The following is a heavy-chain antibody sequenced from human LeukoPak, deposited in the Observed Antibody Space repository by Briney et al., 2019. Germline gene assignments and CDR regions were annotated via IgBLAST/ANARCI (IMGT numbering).Heavy chain of an antibody. J-gene: IGHJ4*02. CDR3: ARGGYDYVWGSYRKAYYFDY. Sequence: SETLSLTCAVYGGSFSGYYWSWIRQPPGKGLEWVGEINHSGSTNYNPSLKSRVTISVDTSKNQFSLKLSSVTAADTAVYYCARGGYDYVWGSYRKAYYFDYWGQGTLVTVSS. D-gene: IGHD3-16*02. CDR2: INHSGST. CDR1: GGSFSGYY. V-gene: IGHV4-34*01.